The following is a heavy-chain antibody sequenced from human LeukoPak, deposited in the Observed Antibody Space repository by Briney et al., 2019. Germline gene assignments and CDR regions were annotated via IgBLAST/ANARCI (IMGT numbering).Heavy chain of an antibody. V-gene: IGHV3-23*01. Sequence: GGSLRLSCAASGFTCSGYAMSWVRQAPGNGLEWGSAISGSGGSTYYADSVKGRFTISRDNSKNTLDLQMNSLRAEDTAVYYCAKDYLGGHGFDYWGQGPLVTVSS. D-gene: IGHD3-16*01. CDR1: GFTCSGYA. CDR2: ISGSGGST. J-gene: IGHJ4*02. CDR3: AKDYLGGHGFDY.